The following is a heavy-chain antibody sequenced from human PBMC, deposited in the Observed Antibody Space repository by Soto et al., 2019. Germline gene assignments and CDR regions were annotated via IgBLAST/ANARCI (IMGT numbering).Heavy chain of an antibody. D-gene: IGHD6-25*01. CDR1: GGTFGNSA. V-gene: IGHV1-69*12. CDR2: IIPNFPTP. Sequence: QVQLVQSGGEVMQPGASVTVSCKASGGTFGNSAISWVRQAPGQGLEWIGGIIPNFPTPDYAQKVQGSDTITADESTSTACVEVTRMTAEYTAVHDCGRDKGRLQVGWNFYDGRDVWAPGTTVTVSS. J-gene: IGHJ6*02. CDR3: GRDKGRLQVGWNFYDGRDV.